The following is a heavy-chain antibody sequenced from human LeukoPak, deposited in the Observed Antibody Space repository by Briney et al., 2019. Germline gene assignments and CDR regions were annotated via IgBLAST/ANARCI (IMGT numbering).Heavy chain of an antibody. Sequence: SETLSLTCTVSGGSISSGDYYWSWVRQPPGKGLEWIGEIYHSGSTNYNPSLKSRVTISVDKSKNQFSLKLSSVTAADTAVYYCARTSGRETGFDYWGQGTLVTVSS. CDR2: IYHSGST. CDR1: GGSISSGDYY. V-gene: IGHV4-4*02. D-gene: IGHD2-21*01. J-gene: IGHJ4*02. CDR3: ARTSGRETGFDY.